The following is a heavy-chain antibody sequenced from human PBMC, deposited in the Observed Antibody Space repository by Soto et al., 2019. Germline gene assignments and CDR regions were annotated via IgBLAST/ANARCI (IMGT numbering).Heavy chain of an antibody. V-gene: IGHV4-59*08. CDR2: FYYSGLT. D-gene: IGHD3-22*01. CDR1: GASMNTYY. CDR3: ARGNTHGYYYMDV. Sequence: SETLSLTCAVSGASMNTYYWSWILQPPGKGLEWIGYFYYSGLTNYNPSLKSRVTISLDTSKNQFSLKLSSVTAADTAVYFCARGNTHGYYYMDVWDRGTTVTVSS. J-gene: IGHJ6*03.